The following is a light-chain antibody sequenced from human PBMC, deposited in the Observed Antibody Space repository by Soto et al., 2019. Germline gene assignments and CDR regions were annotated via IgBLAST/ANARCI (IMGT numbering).Light chain of an antibody. CDR3: QQSFSTTWT. CDR1: QTILTY. V-gene: IGKV1-39*01. CDR2: AAS. J-gene: IGKJ1*01. Sequence: DIQMTQSPSSLSASVGDRVTITCRASQTILTYLNWYQQKPGKAPKLLIYAASSLQSGVPSRSSGGGSATDFTLTISSLQPEDFATYYCQQSFSTTWTFGHGTKVEIK.